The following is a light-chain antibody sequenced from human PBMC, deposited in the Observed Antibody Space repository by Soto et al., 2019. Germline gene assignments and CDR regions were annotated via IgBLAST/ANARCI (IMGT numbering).Light chain of an antibody. CDR1: QFLSSY. Sequence: EVVLTQSPATLSLAPGERATLSCRASQFLSSYLAWYQQKPGQPPRLLIYDTSNRATGIPARFSGSGSGTDFTLTISRLEPEDFAVYYCQQYGSSQITFGQGTRLEIK. J-gene: IGKJ5*01. CDR3: QQYGSSQIT. CDR2: DTS. V-gene: IGKV3-11*01.